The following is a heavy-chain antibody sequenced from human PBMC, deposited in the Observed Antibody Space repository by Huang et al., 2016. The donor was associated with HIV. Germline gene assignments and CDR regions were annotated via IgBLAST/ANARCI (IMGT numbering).Heavy chain of an antibody. Sequence: EMQLLESGGGLVQPGGSLRLSCAASAFTFRSYAMTWVRQAPGKGLEWCSATSGSAGNTYYADSVKGRFTISIDNSKNTLYLQMNSLRAEDTAVYYCAKVASGYDFSARGSDWFDPWGQGTLVSVSS. V-gene: IGHV3-23*01. D-gene: IGHD5-12*01. CDR1: AFTFRSYA. CDR2: TSGSAGNT. J-gene: IGHJ5*02. CDR3: AKVASGYDFSARGSDWFDP.